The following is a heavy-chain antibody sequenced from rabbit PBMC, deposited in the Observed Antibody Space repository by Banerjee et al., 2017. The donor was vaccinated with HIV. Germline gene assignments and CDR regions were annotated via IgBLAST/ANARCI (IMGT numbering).Heavy chain of an antibody. Sequence: QSLEESGGDLVKPGASLTLTCTASGFSFSSSYYMCWVRQAPGKGLEWIACIYAGSSGVTYYASWAKGRFTISKTSSTTVTLQMTSLTAADTATHFCGRSDNSGYGWTNLNLWGQGTLVTVS. CDR3: GRSDNSGYGWTNLNL. CDR1: GFSFSSSYY. J-gene: IGHJ4*01. CDR2: IYAGSSGVT. D-gene: IGHD1-1*01. V-gene: IGHV1S40*01.